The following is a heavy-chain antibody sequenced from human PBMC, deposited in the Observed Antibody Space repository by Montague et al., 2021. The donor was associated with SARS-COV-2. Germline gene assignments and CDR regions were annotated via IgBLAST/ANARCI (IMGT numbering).Heavy chain of an antibody. CDR1: GGPISSNY. CDR2: IYYSGTT. CDR3: ARGGGNSGDHYYDGMDV. J-gene: IGHJ6*02. Sequence: SETLSLTCTVSGGPISSNYWNWIRQPLGKGLEWIGYIYYSGTTNCNPSLKSRVTMSVDTSKNQFSLKLNSVTAADTAVYYCARGGGNSGDHYYDGMDVWGLGTTVTVSS. D-gene: IGHD4-23*01. V-gene: IGHV4-59*01.